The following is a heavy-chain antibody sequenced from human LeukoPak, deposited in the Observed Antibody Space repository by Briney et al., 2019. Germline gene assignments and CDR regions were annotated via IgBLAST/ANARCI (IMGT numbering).Heavy chain of an antibody. CDR3: ARQDSAAGTPRWFDP. CDR2: IYYSGST. V-gene: IGHV4-39*01. CDR1: GGSISSSSYY. J-gene: IGHJ5*02. D-gene: IGHD6-13*01. Sequence: PSETLSLTCTVSGGSISSSSYYWGWIRQPPGKGLEWIGSIYYSGSTYYNPSLKSRVTISVDTSKNQFSLKLSSVTAADTAVYYCARQDSAAGTPRWFDPWGQGTLVTVSS.